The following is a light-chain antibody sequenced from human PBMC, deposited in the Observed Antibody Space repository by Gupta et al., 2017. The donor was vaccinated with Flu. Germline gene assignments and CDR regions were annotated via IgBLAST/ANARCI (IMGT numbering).Light chain of an antibody. CDR3: SSYTSSSLVV. J-gene: IGLJ2*01. CDR2: DVS. CDR1: SRDVGGYNY. V-gene: IGLV2-14*01. Sequence: QSALTQPASVSGSPGQSITIYCTGTSRDVGGYNYVSWYQQHPGKAPKLMRYDVSNRPSGVSNRFAGSKSGTTAFMTISGLQAEDEADEYCSSYTSSSLVVFGGGTMLTVI.